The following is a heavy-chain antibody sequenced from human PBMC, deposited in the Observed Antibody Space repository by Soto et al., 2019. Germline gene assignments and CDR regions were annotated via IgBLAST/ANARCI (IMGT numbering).Heavy chain of an antibody. D-gene: IGHD3-22*01. V-gene: IGHV4-38-2*02. J-gene: IGHJ4*02. CDR3: ARETGSYHTSGYYSYFFDA. CDR2: IYHSGTT. CDR1: CYSISSGYY. Sequence: PSETLSLTCVVSCYSISSGYYWGWIRPPPGKGLEWIGSIYHSGTTYYNPSLKSRVTISLDTSRNQFSPKLTCGPAADTDGYYCARETGSYHTSGYYSYFFDAWGQGTLVTVPQ.